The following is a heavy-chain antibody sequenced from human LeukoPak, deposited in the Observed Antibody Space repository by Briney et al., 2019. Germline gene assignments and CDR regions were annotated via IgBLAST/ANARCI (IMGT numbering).Heavy chain of an antibody. CDR2: ISYDGSNK. J-gene: IGHJ4*02. CDR3: AKDWGYSYGFDY. D-gene: IGHD5-18*01. Sequence: GRSLRLSCAASGFTFSSYGMHWVRQAPGKGLEWVAVISYDGSNKYYADSVKGRFTISRDNSKNTLYLQMNSLRAEDTAVYYCAKDWGYSYGFDYWGQGTLVTVSS. CDR1: GFTFSSYG. V-gene: IGHV3-30*18.